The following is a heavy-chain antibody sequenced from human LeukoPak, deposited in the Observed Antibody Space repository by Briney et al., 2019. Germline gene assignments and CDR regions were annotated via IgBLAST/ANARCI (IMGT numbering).Heavy chain of an antibody. V-gene: IGHV1-2*02. CDR2: ITPNSGGT. CDR3: ARDYYDSSGYPSYDAFDI. D-gene: IGHD3-22*01. J-gene: IGHJ3*02. CDR1: GYTFTGFY. Sequence: ASVKVSCKASGYTFTGFYLHWVRQAPGQGLEWMGWITPNSGGTDYALKFQGRVTMTRDTSISTAYMELSRLRSDDTAVYYCARDYYDSSGYPSYDAFDIWGQGTMVTVSS.